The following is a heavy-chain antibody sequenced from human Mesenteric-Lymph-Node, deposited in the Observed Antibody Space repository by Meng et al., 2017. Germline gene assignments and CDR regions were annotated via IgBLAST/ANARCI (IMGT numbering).Heavy chain of an antibody. CDR1: GFTFSSYA. CDR2: ISYDGSNK. V-gene: IGHV3-30*01. D-gene: IGHD3-10*01. J-gene: IGHJ4*02. CDR3: ARGLGELRPLDY. Sequence: GESLKISCAASGFTFSSYAMHWVRQAPGKGLEWVAVISYDGSNKYYADSVKGRFTISRDNSKNTLYLQMNSLRAGDTAVYYCARGLGELRPLDYWGQGTLVTVSS.